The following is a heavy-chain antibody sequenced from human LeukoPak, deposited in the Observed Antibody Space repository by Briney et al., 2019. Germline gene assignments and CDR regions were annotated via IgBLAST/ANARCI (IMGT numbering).Heavy chain of an antibody. CDR3: AREGAPRGYNWFDP. J-gene: IGHJ5*02. V-gene: IGHV1-69*05. Sequence: SVKVSCKASGGTFSNYAISWVRQAPGQGLEWMGGIIPIFGTANYAQKFQGRVTITTDESTSTAYMELSSLRSEDTAVYYCAREGAPRGYNWFDPWGQGTLVTVSS. D-gene: IGHD3-16*01. CDR1: GGTFSNYA. CDR2: IIPIFGTA.